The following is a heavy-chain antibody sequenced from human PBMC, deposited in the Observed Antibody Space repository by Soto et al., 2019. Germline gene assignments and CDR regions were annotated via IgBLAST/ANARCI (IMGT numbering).Heavy chain of an antibody. Sequence: PSETLSLTCTVSGGSLSSNWWSWVRQPPGKGLEWIGEIYHSGSTNYNPSLKSRVTISADKSKNQFSLKLSSVTAADRALYYFVMADSGSSWDYCYYGMEVRGQGNTVTV. CDR1: GGSLSSNW. D-gene: IGHD3-10*01. V-gene: IGHV4-4*02. CDR3: VMADSGSSWDYCYYGMEV. J-gene: IGHJ6*02. CDR2: IYHSGST.